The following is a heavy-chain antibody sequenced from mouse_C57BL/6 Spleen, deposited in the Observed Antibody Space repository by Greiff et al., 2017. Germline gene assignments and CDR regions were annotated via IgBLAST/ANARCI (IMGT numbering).Heavy chain of an antibody. D-gene: IGHD1-1*01. CDR2: ISNGGGST. J-gene: IGHJ4*01. Sequence: EVMLVESGGGLVQPGGSLKLSCAASGFTFSDYYMYWVRQTPEKRLEWVAYISNGGGSTYYPDTVKGRFTISRDNAKNTLYLQMSRLKSEDTAMYYCARGPHYYGSSFYAMDYWGQGTSVTVSS. CDR3: ARGPHYYGSSFYAMDY. V-gene: IGHV5-12*01. CDR1: GFTFSDYY.